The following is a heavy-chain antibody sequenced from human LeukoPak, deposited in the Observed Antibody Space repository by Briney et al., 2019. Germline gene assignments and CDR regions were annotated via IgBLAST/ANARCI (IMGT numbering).Heavy chain of an antibody. V-gene: IGHV3-53*01. CDR2: IYSGGST. J-gene: IGHJ4*02. CDR3: ARDGEYYYDSSGYYLDY. Sequence: GGALEPFCSASWFNLRSNYMSWVRQAPGKGAGGVSVIYSGGSTYYADSVKGRFTISRDNSKNTLYLQMNSLRAEDTAVYYCARDGEYYYDSSGYYLDYWGQGTLVTVSS. CDR1: WFNLRSNY. D-gene: IGHD3-22*01.